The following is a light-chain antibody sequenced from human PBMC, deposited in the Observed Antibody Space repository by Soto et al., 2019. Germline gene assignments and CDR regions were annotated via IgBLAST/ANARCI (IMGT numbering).Light chain of an antibody. CDR3: SSYTTTTALYV. CDR1: SSGGGEYKY. J-gene: IGLJ1*01. V-gene: IGLV2-14*03. Sequence: QSVLTQPASVSGSPGQSITISCTESSSGGGEYKYASWYQQHPGTAPKLIIYDVSNRPPGVSNRFSGSKSGSTASLTISGLQAEDEADYYCSSYTTTTALYVFGAGTKLTVL. CDR2: DVS.